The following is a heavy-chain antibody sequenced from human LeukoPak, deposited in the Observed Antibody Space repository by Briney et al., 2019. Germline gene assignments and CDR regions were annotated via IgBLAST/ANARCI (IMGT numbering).Heavy chain of an antibody. CDR2: IYYSGTT. V-gene: IGHV4-39*07. D-gene: IGHD4-23*01. CDR1: SGSLSTSGDY. Sequence: SGTLSLTFTVSSGSLSTSGDYWGWVRQPPGKGLGGIGSIYYSGTTYNNPSLKSRVTISVDTSKNQYSLKLNSVTAADTAVYYCTREGSHGYGGLEYWGQGTLLTVSS. CDR3: TREGSHGYGGLEY. J-gene: IGHJ4*02.